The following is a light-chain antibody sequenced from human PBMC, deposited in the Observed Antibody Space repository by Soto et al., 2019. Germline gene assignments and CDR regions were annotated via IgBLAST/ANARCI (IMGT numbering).Light chain of an antibody. CDR1: SSDVGGYNY. CDR3: CSFTSSNTQV. Sequence: QSVLTQPASVSGSPGQSITISCTGTSSDVGGYNYVSWYQQHPGRAPKLMIYDVSYRPSGVSNRFSGSKSRNTASLTISGLQPDDEADYYCCSFTSSNTQVFGGGTKLTVL. J-gene: IGLJ2*01. V-gene: IGLV2-14*01. CDR2: DVS.